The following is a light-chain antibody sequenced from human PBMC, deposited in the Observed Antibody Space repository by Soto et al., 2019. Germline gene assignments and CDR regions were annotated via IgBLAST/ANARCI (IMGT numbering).Light chain of an antibody. Sequence: QSVLTQPPSVSASPGQSVTIPCTATSSDVGAYNRVSWYQQYPGTPPKLMISEVNNRPSWVPDRFSGSKSGNTASLTISGLQAEDEADYYCSLYTSSSTVAFGGGTQLTVL. CDR3: SLYTSSSTVA. J-gene: IGLJ2*01. CDR1: SSDVGAYNR. V-gene: IGLV2-18*01. CDR2: EVN.